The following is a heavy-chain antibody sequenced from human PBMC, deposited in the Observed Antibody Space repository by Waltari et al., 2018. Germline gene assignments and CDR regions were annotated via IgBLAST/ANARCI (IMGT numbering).Heavy chain of an antibody. V-gene: IGHV3-15*01. J-gene: IGHJ4*02. CDR2: IKSKTDGGTT. Sequence: EVQLVESGGGLVKPGGSLRLSCAASGFTFSNAWMSWVRQAPGKGLEWVGRIKSKTDGGTTDYAAPVKGRFTISRDDSKNTLYRQMNSLKTEDTAVYYCTTEGYYGCNSARYNYWGQGTLVTVSS. CDR3: TTEGYYGCNSARYNY. D-gene: IGHD3-10*01. CDR1: GFTFSNAW.